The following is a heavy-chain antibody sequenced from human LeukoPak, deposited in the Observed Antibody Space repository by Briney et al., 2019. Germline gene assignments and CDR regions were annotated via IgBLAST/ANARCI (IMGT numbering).Heavy chain of an antibody. V-gene: IGHV3-15*01. Sequence: PGGSLRLSCEAPGFALNDAWMTWVRQAPGKGLECVGRIKSETYGGTTYYAAPLKGRFDISRDGSRNTLYLQMNSLKTKDTAVYYCHTDRQLVHFDYWGKGTLVTVSS. D-gene: IGHD6-6*01. CDR1: GFALNDAW. J-gene: IGHJ4*02. CDR2: IKSETYGGTT. CDR3: HTDRQLVHFDY.